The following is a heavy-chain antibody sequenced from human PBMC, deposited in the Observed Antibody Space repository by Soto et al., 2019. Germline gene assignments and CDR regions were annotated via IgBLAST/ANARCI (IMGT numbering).Heavy chain of an antibody. CDR2: IIPILAVT. D-gene: IGHD2-8*02. Sequence: QVQLVQSGAEVKKPGSSVKVSCKVSGDTFNTYTISWVRQAPGQGLEWMGRIIPILAVTTYSRKFKGRLSITTDEATSTAYMEVSSLRSEDTAIYYCAARYCSAATCFNPGAYWGQGTLVAVSS. J-gene: IGHJ4*02. CDR3: AARYCSAATCFNPGAY. V-gene: IGHV1-69*02. CDR1: GDTFNTYT.